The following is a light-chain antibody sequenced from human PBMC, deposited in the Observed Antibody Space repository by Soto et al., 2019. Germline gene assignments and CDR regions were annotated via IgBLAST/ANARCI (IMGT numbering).Light chain of an antibody. CDR2: EVS. V-gene: IGLV2-14*01. CDR1: SSDLGSYDY. J-gene: IGLJ1*01. Sequence: QSVLTQPASVSGSPGQSITISCTGTSSDLGSYDYVSWYQQHPGKAPKLMIYEVSNRPSGVSNRFSGSKSGNTASLTISGLQAEDEADYYCSSYTSSGTYVFGAGTKVTVL. CDR3: SSYTSSGTYV.